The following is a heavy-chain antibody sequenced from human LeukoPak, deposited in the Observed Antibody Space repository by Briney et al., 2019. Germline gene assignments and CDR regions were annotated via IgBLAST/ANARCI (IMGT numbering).Heavy chain of an antibody. CDR3: ARDPGYYYMDV. D-gene: IGHD3-10*01. Sequence: GGSLRLSCAASRCTFSNYWMHWVRQAPGKGLVWVSRINTDGSSTNYAHSVKRRFTISSDNAKNTLYLQMNSLRAEHRAVYSRARDPGYYYMDVWGKGTTVIVSS. J-gene: IGHJ6*03. V-gene: IGHV3-74*01. CDR1: RCTFSNYW. CDR2: INTDGSST.